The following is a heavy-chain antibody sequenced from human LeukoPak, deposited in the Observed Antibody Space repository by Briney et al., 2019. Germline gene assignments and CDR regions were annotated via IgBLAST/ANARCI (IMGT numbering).Heavy chain of an antibody. CDR2: INHSGST. CDR3: ARTVTSPRRYYYGMDV. V-gene: IGHV4-34*01. J-gene: IGHJ6*04. CDR1: GGSFSGYY. Sequence: SETLSLTCAVYGGSFSGYYWSCIRQPPGKGLEWIGEINHSGSTNYNPSLKSRVTISVDTSKNQFSLKLSSVTAADTAVYYCARTVTSPRRYYYGMDVWGKGTTVTVSS. D-gene: IGHD4-17*01.